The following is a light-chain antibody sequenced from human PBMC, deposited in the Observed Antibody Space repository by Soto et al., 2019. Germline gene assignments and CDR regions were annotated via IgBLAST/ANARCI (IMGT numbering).Light chain of an antibody. CDR3: TSYAGTYSFFYV. CDR2: EVG. CDR1: SSDVGAYNY. V-gene: IGLV2-8*01. Sequence: QSVLTQPPSASGSPGQSVTISCTGTSSDVGAYNYVSWYQQLPGKAPKLIIYEVGKRPSGVPDRFSGSKSGNTASLTVPGLQAEDEADYYCTSYAGTYSFFYVFGTGTKVTVL. J-gene: IGLJ1*01.